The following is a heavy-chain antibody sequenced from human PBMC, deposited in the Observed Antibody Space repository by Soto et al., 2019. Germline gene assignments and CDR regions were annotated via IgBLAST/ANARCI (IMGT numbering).Heavy chain of an antibody. J-gene: IGHJ6*02. D-gene: IGHD6-13*01. Sequence: ASVKVSCKASVYTFTSYYMHWVRQAPGQGLEWMGIINPSGGSTSYAQKFQGRVTMTRDTSTSTVYMELSSLRSEDTAVYYCASLPAPGTSVPPDYYYGMDVWGQGTTVTVSS. CDR3: ASLPAPGTSVPPDYYYGMDV. CDR1: VYTFTSYY. V-gene: IGHV1-46*01. CDR2: INPSGGST.